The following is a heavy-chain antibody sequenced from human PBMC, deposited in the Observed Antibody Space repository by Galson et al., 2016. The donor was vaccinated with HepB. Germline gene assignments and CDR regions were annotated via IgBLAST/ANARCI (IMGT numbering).Heavy chain of an antibody. J-gene: IGHJ3*02. D-gene: IGHD2-8*02. CDR3: ATGRDNAFDI. Sequence: CAISGDSVSRYSAAWNWIRQSPSRGLEWLGRTYCRSSCNNEYVVSVKSRITIEPDTSKNQLSLQLNSVTPEDTAIYYRATGRDNAFDIWGQGTVVIVSS. CDR2: TYCRSSCNN. V-gene: IGHV6-1*01. CDR1: GDSVSRYSAA.